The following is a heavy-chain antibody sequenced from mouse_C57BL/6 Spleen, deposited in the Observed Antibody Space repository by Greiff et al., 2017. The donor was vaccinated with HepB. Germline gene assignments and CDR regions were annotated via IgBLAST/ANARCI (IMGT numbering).Heavy chain of an antibody. CDR1: GFNIKDYY. J-gene: IGHJ4*01. D-gene: IGHD1-1*01. Sequence: EVKLVESGAELVRPGASVKLSCTASGFNIKDYYMHWVKQRPEQGLEWIGRIDPEDGDTEYAPKFQGKATMTADTSSNTAYLQLSSLTSEDTAVYYCTTDYYGGSYAMDYWGQGTSVTVSS. CDR3: TTDYYGGSYAMDY. CDR2: IDPEDGDT. V-gene: IGHV14-1*01.